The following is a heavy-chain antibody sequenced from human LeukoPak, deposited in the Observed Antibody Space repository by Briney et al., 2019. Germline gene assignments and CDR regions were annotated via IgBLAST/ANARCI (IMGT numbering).Heavy chain of an antibody. CDR1: GFTFSSYA. D-gene: IGHD5-24*01. CDR3: ANQRWLHGSRDY. J-gene: IGHJ4*02. V-gene: IGHV3-23*01. Sequence: GGSLRLSCAASGFTFSSYATSWVRQAPGKGLEWVSAISGSGGSTYYADSVKGRFTISRDNSKNTLYLQMNSLRAEDTAVYYCANQRWLHGSRDYWGQGTLVTVSS. CDR2: ISGSGGST.